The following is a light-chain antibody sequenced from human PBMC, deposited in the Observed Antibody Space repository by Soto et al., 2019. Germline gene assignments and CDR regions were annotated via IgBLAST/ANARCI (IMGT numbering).Light chain of an antibody. CDR3: QQYNNWPFT. J-gene: IGKJ3*01. V-gene: IGKV3-15*01. CDR1: QSVSST. Sequence: EIVLTQSPGTLSLSPGERATLSCRASQSVSSTYLAWYRHKPGQAPRLLIYGASTRATGIPARFSGSGSGTEFTLTISSLQSEDFAVYYCQQYNNWPFTFGPGTKVDIK. CDR2: GAS.